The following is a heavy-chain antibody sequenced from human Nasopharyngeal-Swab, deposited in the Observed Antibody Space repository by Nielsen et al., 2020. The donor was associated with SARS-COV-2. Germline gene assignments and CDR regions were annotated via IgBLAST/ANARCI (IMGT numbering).Heavy chain of an antibody. Sequence: SETLSLTCTVSGGSISSSSYYWGWIRQPPGKGLEWIGSIYYSGSTNYNPSLKSRVTISVDTSKNQFSLKLSSVTAADTAVYYCARTSGGYVGYWGQGTLVTVSS. D-gene: IGHD2-15*01. CDR1: GGSISSSSYY. CDR3: ARTSGGYVGY. J-gene: IGHJ4*02. CDR2: IYYSGST. V-gene: IGHV4-39*07.